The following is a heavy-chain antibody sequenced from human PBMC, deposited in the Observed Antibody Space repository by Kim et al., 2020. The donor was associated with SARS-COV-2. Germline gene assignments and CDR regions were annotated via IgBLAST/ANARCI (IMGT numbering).Heavy chain of an antibody. CDR3: AKEKNYGRSIYFDY. Sequence: YADSVRGRFSISRDNGKNFLFLQMKSLRPEDTAYYYCAKEKNYGRSIYFDYWGLGTLVTVSS. J-gene: IGHJ4*02. D-gene: IGHD4-17*01. V-gene: IGHV3-43*01.